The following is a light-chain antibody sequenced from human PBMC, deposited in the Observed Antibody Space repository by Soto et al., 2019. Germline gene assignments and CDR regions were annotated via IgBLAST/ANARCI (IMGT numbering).Light chain of an antibody. CDR2: GAS. J-gene: IGKJ2*01. CDR1: QSVGISY. Sequence: EIVLTQSPGTLSLSPGERATLSCRASQSVGISYLAWYQQKPGQAPRLLIYGASSRATGIPDRVSGSGSGTDFTLTISRLEPEDFAVYYCQHYGSSPYTFGQGTKLEIK. CDR3: QHYGSSPYT. V-gene: IGKV3-20*01.